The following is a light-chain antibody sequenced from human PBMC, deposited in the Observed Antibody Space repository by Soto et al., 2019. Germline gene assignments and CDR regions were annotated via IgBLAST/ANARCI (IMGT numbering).Light chain of an antibody. CDR2: DVT. CDR3: SSFAGSYTHV. CDR1: NSGVGGYDY. Sequence: SALTQPRSVSGSPGQAVTFSCTGTNSGVGGYDYVSWYQQLPGEAPKLIIYDVTKRPSGVPNRFSGSKSGNTASLTISGLQAEDEADYFCSSFAGSYTHVFGSGTKVTVL. V-gene: IGLV2-11*01. J-gene: IGLJ1*01.